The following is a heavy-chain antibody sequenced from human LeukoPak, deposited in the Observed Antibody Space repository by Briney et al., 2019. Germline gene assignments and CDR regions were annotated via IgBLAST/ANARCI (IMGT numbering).Heavy chain of an antibody. J-gene: IGHJ4*02. CDR3: AKIVVGATSDY. CDR1: GFTFSSYG. V-gene: IGHV3-30*18. D-gene: IGHD1-26*01. CDR2: ISYDGSNK. Sequence: GSLRLSCAASGFTFSSYGMHWVRQAPGKGLEWVAVISYDGSNKYYADSVKGRFTISRDNSKNTLYLQMNSLRAEDTAVYYCAKIVVGATSDYWGQGTLVTVSS.